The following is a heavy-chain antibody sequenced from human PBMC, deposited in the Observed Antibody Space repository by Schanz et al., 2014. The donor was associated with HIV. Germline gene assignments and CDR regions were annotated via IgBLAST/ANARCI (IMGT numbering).Heavy chain of an antibody. Sequence: EVRLVESGGGLVQSGGSLRLSCAASGFNFNNYAMTWVRQAPGKGLEWVARSRVKSDSYATEYAASVTGRFTISRDDSKNSVYLQMNSLNIEDTAVYYCRGYRFYYGVDFWGQGTTVTVS. J-gene: IGHJ6*02. V-gene: IGHV3-72*01. D-gene: IGHD5-18*01. CDR1: GFNFNNYA. CDR2: SRVKSDSYAT. CDR3: RGYRFYYGVDF.